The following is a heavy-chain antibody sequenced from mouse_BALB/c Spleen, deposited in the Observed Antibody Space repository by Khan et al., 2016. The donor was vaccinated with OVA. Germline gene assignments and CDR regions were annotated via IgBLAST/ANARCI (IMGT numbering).Heavy chain of an antibody. CDR3: ARIKKIVATYFDY. V-gene: IGHV1S81*02. J-gene: IGHJ2*01. D-gene: IGHD1-1*01. Sequence: VQLHQSGAELVKAGASVKMSCKASGYTFTSYWMHWVKQRLGQGLEWFAETNPTNGRTYYNEKFKSKATLTVDKSSSTAYMLHSGPTFEDSAVYYCARIKKIVATYFDYWGQGTTLTVSS. CDR2: TNPTNGRT. CDR1: GYTFTSYW.